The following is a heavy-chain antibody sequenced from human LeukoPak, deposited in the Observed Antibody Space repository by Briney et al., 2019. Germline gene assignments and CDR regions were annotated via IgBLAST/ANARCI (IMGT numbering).Heavy chain of an antibody. CDR3: TRWARYCSSGSCYSWFDP. V-gene: IGHV3-7*01. D-gene: IGHD2-15*01. Sequence: GGSLRLSCVASGFTFSSYWMSWVRQAPGKGLEWVANMKIEGSEEYYVDSVKGRFIISRDNAKNSLYLQMNSLRVDDTAVYYCTRWARYCSSGSCYSWFDPWGQGTLVTVSS. CDR2: MKIEGSEE. J-gene: IGHJ5*02. CDR1: GFTFSSYW.